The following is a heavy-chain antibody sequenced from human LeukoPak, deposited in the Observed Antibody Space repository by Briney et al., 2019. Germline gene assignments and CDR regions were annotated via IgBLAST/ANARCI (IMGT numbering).Heavy chain of an antibody. D-gene: IGHD1-26*01. CDR1: GFTVSSNC. CDR3: AREIIGGASFLDY. J-gene: IGHJ4*02. Sequence: GGSLRHSCAASGFTVSSNCMNWVRQAPGKGLERVANIKEDGSVKYYLDSVKGRFTISRDNAKSSLYLQMNSLRAEDTAVYYCAREIIGGASFLDYWGQGTLVTVSS. V-gene: IGHV3-7*01. CDR2: IKEDGSVK.